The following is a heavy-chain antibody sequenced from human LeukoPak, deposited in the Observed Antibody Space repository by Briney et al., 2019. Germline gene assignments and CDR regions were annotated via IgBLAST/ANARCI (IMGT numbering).Heavy chain of an antibody. CDR3: ARAFWGGYYYDY. CDR1: GGSISSGSYY. J-gene: IGHJ4*02. V-gene: IGHV4-61*02. CDR2: IYTSGST. Sequence: SETLSLTCTVSGGSISSGSYYWSWIRQPAGKGLEWIGRIYTSGSTNYNPSLKSRVTISVDTSKNQFSLKLSSVTAADTAVYYCARAFWGGYYYDYWGQGTLVTVSS. D-gene: IGHD3-3*01.